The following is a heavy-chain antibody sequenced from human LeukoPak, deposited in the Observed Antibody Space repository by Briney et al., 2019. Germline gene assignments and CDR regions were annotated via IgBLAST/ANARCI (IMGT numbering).Heavy chain of an antibody. V-gene: IGHV3-33*03. J-gene: IGHJ4*02. D-gene: IGHD6-13*01. CDR3: AAAVPFDY. CDR1: GFTFGRYG. Sequence: GGSLRLSCAASGFTFGRYGMHWVRQAPGEGLEWVATIWYDGSNKYNADSVKGRFTISRDNAKNSLYLQMNSLRAEDTAVYYCAAAVPFDYWGQGTLVTVSS. CDR2: IWYDGSNK.